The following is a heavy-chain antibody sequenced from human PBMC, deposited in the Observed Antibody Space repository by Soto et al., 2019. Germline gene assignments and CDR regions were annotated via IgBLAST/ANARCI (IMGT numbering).Heavy chain of an antibody. V-gene: IGHV4-31*03. CDR1: CCSISSGVYY. D-gene: IGHD3-10*01. CDR3: ARGAITIVRGVMGLRGRIDY. J-gene: IGHJ4*02. Sequence: QVQLQELGPGLVKPSQTLSLTCTVSCCSISSGVYYWRWIRQHPGKGLAWIGYIYYSGSTYYNPSPKRRVTLSVDTSKNPFALKLSSVTAADTAEYYCARGAITIVRGVMGLRGRIDYWGQGTLVTVSS. CDR2: IYYSGST.